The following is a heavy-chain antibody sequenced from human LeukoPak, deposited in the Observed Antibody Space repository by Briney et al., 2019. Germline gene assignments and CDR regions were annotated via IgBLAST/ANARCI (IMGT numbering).Heavy chain of an antibody. CDR3: ARENRDYYDSRGPVDY. D-gene: IGHD3-22*01. CDR2: INHSGST. V-gene: IGHV4-34*01. CDR1: GGSFSGYY. J-gene: IGHJ4*02. Sequence: SETLSLTCAVYGGSFSGYYWSWIRQPPGKGLEWIGEINHSGSTNYNPSLKSRVTISVDTSKNQFSLKLSSVTAADTAVYYCARENRDYYDSRGPVDYGGQGTLVTVSS.